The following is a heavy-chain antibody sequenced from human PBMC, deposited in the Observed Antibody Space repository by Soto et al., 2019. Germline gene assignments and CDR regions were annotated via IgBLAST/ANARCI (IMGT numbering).Heavy chain of an antibody. CDR3: ARDARGIRSPFAFDI. D-gene: IGHD3-10*01. CDR1: GGSISSGGYY. CDR2: IYYSGST. V-gene: IGHV4-31*03. Sequence: PSETLSLTCTVSGGSISSGGYYWSWIRQHPGKGLEWIGYIYYSGSTYYNPSLKSRVTISVDTSKNQFSLKLSSVTAADTAVYYCARDARGIRSPFAFDIWGQGTMVTVSS. J-gene: IGHJ3*02.